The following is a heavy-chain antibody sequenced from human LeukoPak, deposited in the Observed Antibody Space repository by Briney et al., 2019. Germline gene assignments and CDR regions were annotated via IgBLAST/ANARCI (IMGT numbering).Heavy chain of an antibody. V-gene: IGHV3-23*01. CDR3: AKDMEGSVADYFDY. CDR2: ISGSGDTT. J-gene: IGHJ4*02. Sequence: GGSLRLSCAASGLTFSSYGMHWVRQAPGKGLERVSHISGSGDTTYYADSVKGRFTISRDDSKNTLYLQMNSLRADDTAVYYCAKDMEGSVADYFDYWGQGTLVTVSS. D-gene: IGHD3-10*01. CDR1: GLTFSSYG.